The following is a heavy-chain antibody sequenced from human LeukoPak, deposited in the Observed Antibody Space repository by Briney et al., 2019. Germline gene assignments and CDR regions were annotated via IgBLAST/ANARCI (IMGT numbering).Heavy chain of an antibody. CDR3: ARSRTAYYNVYADF. CDR1: GFTFSSYW. V-gene: IGHV3-7*01. D-gene: IGHD1-26*01. J-gene: IGHJ4*02. CDR2: IKEDGSEK. Sequence: GGSLRLSCVASGFTFSSYWMSWFRQAPGKGLEWVANIKEDGSEKYYADYVKGRFTISRDNAKNSLSLQMSSLKDEDTAVFYCARSRTAYYNVYADFWGQGTLVTVSS.